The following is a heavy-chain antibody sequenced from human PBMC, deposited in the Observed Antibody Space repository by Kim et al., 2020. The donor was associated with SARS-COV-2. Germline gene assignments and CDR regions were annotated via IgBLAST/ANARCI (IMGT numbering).Heavy chain of an antibody. CDR3: ARGKGTVTTY. V-gene: IGHV3-7*01. D-gene: IGHD4-17*01. J-gene: IGHJ4*02. Sequence: EKYYVDSVKGRFTISRDNAKNSLYLQMNSLRAEDTAVYYCARGKGTVTTYWGQGTLVTGSS. CDR2: EK.